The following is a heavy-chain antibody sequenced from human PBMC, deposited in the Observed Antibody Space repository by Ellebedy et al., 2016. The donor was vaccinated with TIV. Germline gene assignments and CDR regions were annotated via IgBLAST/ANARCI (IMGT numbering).Heavy chain of an antibody. J-gene: IGHJ4*02. Sequence: PGGSLRLSCAASGFTFSSYAMSWVRQAPGKGLEWVSTISSTGSRTYYADSVEGRFTISRDNAKNTLYLQMNSLRAEDTALYYCARGRPPDNWGQGTLVTVSS. V-gene: IGHV3-23*01. CDR3: ARGRPPDN. CDR2: ISSTGSRT. CDR1: GFTFSSYA.